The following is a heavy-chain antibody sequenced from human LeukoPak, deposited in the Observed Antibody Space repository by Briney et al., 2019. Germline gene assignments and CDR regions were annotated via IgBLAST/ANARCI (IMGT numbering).Heavy chain of an antibody. D-gene: IGHD6-19*01. V-gene: IGHV3-64D*09. Sequence: PGGSLRLSCSASGFTFGGYAMHWVRQAPGKGLEFVSAISSNGGSTYYADSVKGRFTISRDNSKNTLYLQVSSLRADDTAVYYCVKNGIYSSGWYGGYFDCWGQGTLVTVSS. CDR2: ISSNGGST. CDR1: GFTFGGYA. J-gene: IGHJ4*02. CDR3: VKNGIYSSGWYGGYFDC.